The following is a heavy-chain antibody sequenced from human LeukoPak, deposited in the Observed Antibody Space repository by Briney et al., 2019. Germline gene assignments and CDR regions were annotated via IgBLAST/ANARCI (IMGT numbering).Heavy chain of an antibody. J-gene: IGHJ4*02. CDR2: INHSGST. CDR3: ARASSQRAVLRYFDWLSQGRYYFDY. CDR1: GGSFSGYY. Sequence: SETLSLTCAVYGGSFSGYYWSWLRQPPGKGLEWIGEINHSGSTNYNPSLKSRVTISVGTSKNQFSLKLSSVTAADTAVYYCARASSQRAVLRYFDWLSQGRYYFDYWGQGTLVTVSS. D-gene: IGHD3-9*01. V-gene: IGHV4-34*01.